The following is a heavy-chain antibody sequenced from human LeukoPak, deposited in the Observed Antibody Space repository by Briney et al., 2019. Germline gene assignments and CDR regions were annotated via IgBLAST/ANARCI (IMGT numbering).Heavy chain of an antibody. V-gene: IGHV4-59*01. Sequence: PSETLSLTCTVSGGSISSYCWSWIRQPPGKGLEWIGYIYYSGSTNYNPSLKSRVTISVDTSKNQFSLKLSSVTAADTAVYYCARDNDADAFDIWGQGTMVTVSS. CDR2: IYYSGST. J-gene: IGHJ3*02. CDR3: ARDNDADAFDI. CDR1: GGSISSYC. D-gene: IGHD2-8*01.